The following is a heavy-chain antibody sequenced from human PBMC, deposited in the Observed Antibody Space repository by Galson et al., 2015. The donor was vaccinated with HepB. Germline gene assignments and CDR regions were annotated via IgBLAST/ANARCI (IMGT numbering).Heavy chain of an antibody. V-gene: IGHV1-69*13. CDR2: IIPIFGTA. J-gene: IGHJ4*02. CDR1: GGTFSSYA. CDR3: ARVGGVTGTTGTYYFNY. D-gene: IGHD2-21*02. Sequence: SVKVSCKASGGTFSSYAINWVRQAPGQGLERMGGIIPIFGTANYAQKFQGRVTITADESTRTAYMKLSGLRSEDTAVYYCARVGGVTGTTGTYYFNYWGQGTLVTVSS.